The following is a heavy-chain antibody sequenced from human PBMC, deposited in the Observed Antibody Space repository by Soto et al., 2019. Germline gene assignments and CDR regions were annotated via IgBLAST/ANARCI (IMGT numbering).Heavy chain of an antibody. Sequence: PSETLSLTCTVSGGSISSENYHWGWIRQPPGKGLEWIGSIYYSGSTYYNPSLKSRVTISADTSKSQFSLKLSSVTAADTAVYYCARRYFQLPLYYNYYGLNVWGQGATVTVSS. V-gene: IGHV4-39*01. D-gene: IGHD2-2*01. J-gene: IGHJ6*02. CDR1: GGSISSENYH. CDR3: ARRYFQLPLYYNYYGLNV. CDR2: IYYSGST.